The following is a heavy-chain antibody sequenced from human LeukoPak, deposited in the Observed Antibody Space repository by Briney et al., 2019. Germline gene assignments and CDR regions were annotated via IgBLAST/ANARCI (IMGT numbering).Heavy chain of an antibody. D-gene: IGHD6-19*01. CDR2: ISGSGGIT. J-gene: IGHJ4*02. CDR3: AKRIAVAGSAYYFDY. CDR1: GFTFSSYA. Sequence: GGSLRLSCAASGFTFSSYAMSWVRQAPGKGLEWVSVISGSGGITYYADSVKGRFTISRDNSKNTLYLQMNSLRAEDTAVYYCAKRIAVAGSAYYFDYWGQGTLVTVTS. V-gene: IGHV3-23*01.